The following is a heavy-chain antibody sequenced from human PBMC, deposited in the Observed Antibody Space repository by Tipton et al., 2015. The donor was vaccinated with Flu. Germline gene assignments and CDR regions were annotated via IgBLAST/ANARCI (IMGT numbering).Heavy chain of an antibody. CDR2: IYYTGTT. D-gene: IGHD2/OR15-2a*01. CDR3: ARDEYNESSFDY. CDR1: GGSVISGSYY. V-gene: IGHV4-61*01. Sequence: TLSLTCTVSGGSVISGSYYWTWIRQPPGKGLEWIGYIYYTGTTHYNPSLKSRVTMAVDTSKNQFSLKLSSVTAADTAIYYCARDEYNESSFDYWGQGSLVTVSS. J-gene: IGHJ4*02.